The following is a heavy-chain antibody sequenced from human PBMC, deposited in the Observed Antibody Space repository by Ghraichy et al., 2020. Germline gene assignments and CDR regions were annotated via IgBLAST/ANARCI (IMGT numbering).Heavy chain of an antibody. D-gene: IGHD3-22*01. J-gene: IGHJ1*01. CDR1: GGTFSSYA. Sequence: SVKVSCKASGGTFSSYAISWVRQAPGQGLEWMGGIIPIFGTANYAQKFQGRVTITADKSTSTAYMELSSLRSEDTAVYYCARMVYYDSSGYINRRGYFQHWGQGTLVTVSS. CDR3: ARMVYYDSSGYINRRGYFQH. CDR2: IIPIFGTA. V-gene: IGHV1-69*06.